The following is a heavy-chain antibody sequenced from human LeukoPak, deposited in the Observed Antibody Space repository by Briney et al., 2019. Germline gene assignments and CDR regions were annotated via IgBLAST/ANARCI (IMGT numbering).Heavy chain of an antibody. D-gene: IGHD3-10*01. Sequence: ASVKVSCKASGYTFTGYYMHWVRQAPGQGLEWMGWINPNSSGTNYAQKFQGRVTMTRDTSISTAYMELSRLRSDDTAVYYCARDRSVYYGSGSYGVWGQGTTVTVSS. CDR1: GYTFTGYY. CDR3: ARDRSVYYGSGSYGV. V-gene: IGHV1-2*02. CDR2: INPNSSGT. J-gene: IGHJ6*02.